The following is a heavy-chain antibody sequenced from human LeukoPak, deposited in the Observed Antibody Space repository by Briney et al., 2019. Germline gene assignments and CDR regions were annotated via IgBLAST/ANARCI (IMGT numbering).Heavy chain of an antibody. CDR2: IRYDGSNK. J-gene: IGHJ4*02. V-gene: IGHV3-30*02. Sequence: GGSLRLSCAASGFTFSSYGMHWVRQAPGKGLEWVAFIRYDGSNKYYADSVKGRFTISRDNSKNTLYLQMNSLRAEDTAVYYCAKGFRGWYYYDSSSYYVFDYWGQGTLVTVSS. CDR1: GFTFSSYG. D-gene: IGHD3-22*01. CDR3: AKGFRGWYYYDSSSYYVFDY.